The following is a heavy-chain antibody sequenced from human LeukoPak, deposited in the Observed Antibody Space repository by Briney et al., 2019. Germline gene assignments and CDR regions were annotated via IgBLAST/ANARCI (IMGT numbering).Heavy chain of an antibody. CDR3: ARDLGYSSSQWNWFDP. Sequence: PSGTLSLTCAVSGGSISSSNWWSWVRQPPGKGLEWIGYIYYSGSTNYNPSLKSRVTISVGTSKNQFSLKLSSVTAADTAVYYCARDLGYSSSQWNWFDPWGQGTLVTVSS. CDR2: IYYSGST. CDR1: GGSISSSNW. V-gene: IGHV4-4*02. D-gene: IGHD6-13*01. J-gene: IGHJ5*02.